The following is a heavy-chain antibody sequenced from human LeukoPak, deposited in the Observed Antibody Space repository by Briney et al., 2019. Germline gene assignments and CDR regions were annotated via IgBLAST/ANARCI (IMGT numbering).Heavy chain of an antibody. D-gene: IGHD2-15*01. V-gene: IGHV3-30*02. Sequence: GGSLRLSCVASGFTFTNHGMHGVRQAPGQGLEWGASIWDDGSDKYSADSVRGRFTISRDNSKKTLYLQMNSLTAEDTAVDYCAKDAANLLYYFDYWGQGALVTVSS. CDR1: GFTFTNHG. CDR2: IWDDGSDK. CDR3: AKDAANLLYYFDY. J-gene: IGHJ4*02.